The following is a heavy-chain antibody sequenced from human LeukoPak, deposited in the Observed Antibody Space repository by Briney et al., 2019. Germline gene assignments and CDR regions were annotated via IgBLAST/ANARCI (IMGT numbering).Heavy chain of an antibody. CDR3: AKGSSGWSTDAFDI. D-gene: IGHD6-19*01. Sequence: GGSLRLSCAACGFTFDDYAMHLVRQAPGKGLEWVSGINWNTNSIKYADSVKGRFTISRDNAKNSLYLQMNSLRAEDTAFYYCAKGSSGWSTDAFDIWGQGTMATVSS. CDR2: INWNTNSI. V-gene: IGHV3-9*01. J-gene: IGHJ3*02. CDR1: GFTFDDYA.